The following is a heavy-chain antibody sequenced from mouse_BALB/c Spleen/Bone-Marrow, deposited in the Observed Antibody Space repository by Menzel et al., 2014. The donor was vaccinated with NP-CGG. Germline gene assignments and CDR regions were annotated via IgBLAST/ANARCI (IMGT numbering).Heavy chain of an antibody. V-gene: IGHV14-3*02. CDR2: IDPANGNT. Sequence: VQLQQSGAELVKPGASVKLSCTASGFNIKDTYMHWVKQRPEQGLEWIGRIDPANGNTKYDPKFQDKATITADTSSNTAYLQLSSLTSEDTAVYYCARWEYYAMDYWCQGTSVTVSS. CDR3: ARWEYYAMDY. CDR1: GFNIKDTY. J-gene: IGHJ4*01. D-gene: IGHD4-1*01.